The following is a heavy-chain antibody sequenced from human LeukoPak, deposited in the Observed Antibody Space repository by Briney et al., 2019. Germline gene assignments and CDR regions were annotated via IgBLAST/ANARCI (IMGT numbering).Heavy chain of an antibody. CDR2: FTAGDGRT. J-gene: IGHJ4*02. CDR1: GFAFSSYV. CDR3: AKGGPELDVLFDS. V-gene: IGHV3-23*01. Sequence: GGSLSLSCAASGFAFSSYVMSWVRQAPGKGLEWVSTFTAGDGRTVYANSVKGRFTISRDNPKNTLYLQMNSLRADDTALYYCAKGGPELDVLFDSWGQGALVTVSS. D-gene: IGHD1-1*01.